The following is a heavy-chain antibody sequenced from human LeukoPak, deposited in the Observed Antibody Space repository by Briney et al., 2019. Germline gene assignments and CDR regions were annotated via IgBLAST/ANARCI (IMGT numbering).Heavy chain of an antibody. CDR2: IYSGGST. CDR3: ARAIRGGGWSPFDY. V-gene: IGHV3-53*01. D-gene: IGHD3-10*01. J-gene: IGHJ4*02. Sequence: GGSLRLSWAASGFTVSSNYMSWVRQAPGKGLEWGSVIYSGGSTYYADSVKGRFTISRDNSKNTLYLQMNSLRAEDTAVYYCARAIRGGGWSPFDYWGQGTLVTVSS. CDR1: GFTVSSNY.